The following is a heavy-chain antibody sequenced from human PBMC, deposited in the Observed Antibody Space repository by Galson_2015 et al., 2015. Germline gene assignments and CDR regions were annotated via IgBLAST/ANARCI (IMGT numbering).Heavy chain of an antibody. V-gene: IGHV3-21*01. J-gene: IGHJ5*01. CDR3: ARALYGSGWSLDS. CDR2: ISGSNSYV. D-gene: IGHD6-19*01. CDR1: GFTFSSYS. Sequence: SLRLSCAASGFTFSSYSMHWVRQAPGKGLEWVSSISGSNSYVYYADSLKGRFTISRVNAKNSLYPQMNSLRAEDTAVYFCARALYGSGWSLDSWGQGTLVTVSS.